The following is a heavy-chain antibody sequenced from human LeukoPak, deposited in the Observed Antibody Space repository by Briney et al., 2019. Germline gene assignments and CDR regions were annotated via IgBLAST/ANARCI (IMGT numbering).Heavy chain of an antibody. J-gene: IGHJ4*02. CDR1: GFTFSTYW. CDR3: TSGAYYNDY. V-gene: IGHV3-74*03. CDR2: ITSDGSGT. D-gene: IGHD3-22*01. Sequence: GGSLRLSCAASGFTFSTYWMHWVRQVPGKGLVWVSHITSDGSGTEYADAVKGRFTISRDNAKNTLYMQMNSLRAEGTAVYYCTSGAYYNDYWGQGTLVTVSS.